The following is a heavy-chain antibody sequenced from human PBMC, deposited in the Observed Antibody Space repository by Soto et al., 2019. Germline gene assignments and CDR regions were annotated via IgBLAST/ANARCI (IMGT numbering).Heavy chain of an antibody. CDR2: IIPIFGTA. CDR1: GGTFSSYA. V-gene: IGHV1-69*13. J-gene: IGHJ6*02. D-gene: IGHD2-2*01. CDR3: AVKYQLSMHYYGMDV. Sequence: SVKVSCKASGGTFSSYAISWVRQAPGQGLEWMGGIIPIFGTANYAQKFQGRVTITADESTSTAYMELSSLRSEDTAVYYCAVKYQLSMHYYGMDVWGQGTTVTVSS.